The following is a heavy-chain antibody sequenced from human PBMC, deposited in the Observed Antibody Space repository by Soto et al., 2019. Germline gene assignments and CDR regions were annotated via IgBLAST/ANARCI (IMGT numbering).Heavy chain of an antibody. CDR1: GFTFSSYA. CDR3: AKWRWEQRKYYFDY. CDR2: ISGSGGST. V-gene: IGHV3-23*01. Sequence: GGSLRFSCAASGFTFSSYAMSWVRQAPGKGLEWVSAISGSGGSTYYADSVKGRFTISRDNSKNTLYLQMNSLRAEDTAVYYCAKWRWEQRKYYFDYWGQGTLVTVSS. J-gene: IGHJ4*02. D-gene: IGHD1-26*01.